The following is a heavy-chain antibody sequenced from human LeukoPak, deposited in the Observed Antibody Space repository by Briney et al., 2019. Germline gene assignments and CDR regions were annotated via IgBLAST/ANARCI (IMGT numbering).Heavy chain of an antibody. J-gene: IGHJ4*02. D-gene: IGHD4-17*01. Sequence: SETLSLTCAVYGGSFSGYYWSWIRQPPGKGLEWIGEINHTGSTGYNPSLKSRVTISVDTSKNQFSLKLSSVTAADTAVYYCARKTVPTGVDYWGQGTLVTVSS. V-gene: IGHV4-34*01. CDR1: GGSFSGYY. CDR3: ARKTVPTGVDY. CDR2: INHTGST.